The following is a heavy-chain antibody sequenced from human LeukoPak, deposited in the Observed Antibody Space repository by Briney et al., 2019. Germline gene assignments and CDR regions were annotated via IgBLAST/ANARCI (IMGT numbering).Heavy chain of an antibody. CDR2: IYTSGST. J-gene: IGHJ4*02. Sequence: SETLSLTCTVSGGSISSGSYYWSWIRQPAGKGLEWIGRIYTSGSTNYNPSLKSRVTISVDTSKNQFSLKLSSVTAADTAVYYCARGYDYVWGSYRRAGPYFDYWGQGTLVTASS. CDR1: GGSISSGSYY. V-gene: IGHV4-61*02. D-gene: IGHD3-16*02. CDR3: ARGYDYVWGSYRRAGPYFDY.